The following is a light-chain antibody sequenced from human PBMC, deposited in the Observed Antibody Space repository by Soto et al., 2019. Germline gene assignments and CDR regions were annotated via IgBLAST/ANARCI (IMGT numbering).Light chain of an antibody. CDR3: QQRSNWPRLT. CDR1: QSVDGY. CDR2: DAS. Sequence: EVVMTQSPVTLSVSPGESATLSCRASQSVDGYLAWYQQKPGQAPRLLIYDASNRATGIPARFSGSGSGTDFTLTISSLEPEDFAVYYCQQRSNWPRLTFGGGTKVDIK. V-gene: IGKV3-11*01. J-gene: IGKJ4*01.